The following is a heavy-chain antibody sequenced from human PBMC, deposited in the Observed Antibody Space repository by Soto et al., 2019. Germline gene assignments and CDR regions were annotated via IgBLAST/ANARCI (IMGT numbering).Heavy chain of an antibody. Sequence: ESGPTLVNPTQTLTLTCTFSGFSLSTSGMCVSWIRQPPGKALEWLALIDWDDDKYYSTSPKTRLTISKDTSKNQVVLTMTNMDPVDTATYYCARTRRSDYYYYGMDVWGQGTTVTVSS. V-gene: IGHV2-70*01. CDR2: IDWDDDK. J-gene: IGHJ6*02. D-gene: IGHD3-3*01. CDR1: GFSLSTSGMC. CDR3: ARTRRSDYYYYGMDV.